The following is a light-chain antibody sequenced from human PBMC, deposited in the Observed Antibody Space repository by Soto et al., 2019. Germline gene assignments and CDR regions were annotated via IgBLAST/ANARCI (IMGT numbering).Light chain of an antibody. J-gene: IGLJ1*01. CDR2: DVS. CDR3: CSYAGSYTYV. CDR1: SSHVGGYNY. Sequence: QSALTQPRSVAGSPGHSVTISCTRTSSHVGGYNYVSWYQQHPGKAPKLMIYDVSKRPSGVPDRFSGSKSGNTASLTSSGLQAEDEADYYCCSYAGSYTYVFGTGTKVTV. V-gene: IGLV2-11*01.